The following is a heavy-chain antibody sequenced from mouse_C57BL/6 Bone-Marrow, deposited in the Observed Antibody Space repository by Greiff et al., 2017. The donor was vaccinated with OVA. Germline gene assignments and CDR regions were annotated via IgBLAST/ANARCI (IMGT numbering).Heavy chain of an antibody. D-gene: IGHD1-1*01. V-gene: IGHV1-64*01. CDR3: AREYYGSSDY. Sequence: QVQLQQSGAELVKPGASVKLSCKASGYTFTSYWMHWVKQRPGQGLEWIGMIHPNSGSTNYNEKFKSKATLTVDKSSSTAYMQLSSLTSEDSAVYYCAREYYGSSDYWGQGTTLTVSS. CDR2: IHPNSGST. J-gene: IGHJ2*01. CDR1: GYTFTSYW.